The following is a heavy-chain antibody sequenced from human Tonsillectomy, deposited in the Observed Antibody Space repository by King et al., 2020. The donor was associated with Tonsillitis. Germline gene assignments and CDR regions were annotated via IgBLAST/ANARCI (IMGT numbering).Heavy chain of an antibody. CDR2: IYPGDSDT. D-gene: IGHD3-16*02. CDR1: GYTFTSYW. V-gene: IGHV5-51*01. J-gene: IGHJ6*04. CDR3: ARHVLRDDFVWGSYRGLAV. Sequence: EVQLVESGPEVKKPGESLKISCKSAGYTFTSYWIDWVRQVPGKGLEWMGMIYPGDSDTRYSPSFQGQLTISADKSISTAYLQWSSLKASDTAMYYCARHVLRDDFVWGSYRGLAVGGKGTPVTVSS.